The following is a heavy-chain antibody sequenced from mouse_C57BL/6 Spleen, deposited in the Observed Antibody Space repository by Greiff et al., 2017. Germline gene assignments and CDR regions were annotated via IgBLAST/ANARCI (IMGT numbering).Heavy chain of an antibody. J-gene: IGHJ4*01. V-gene: IGHV2-2*01. CDR2: IWSGGST. Sequence: VQLQESGPGLVQPSQSLSITCTVSGFSLTSSGVHWVRKSPGKGLEWLGVIWSGGSTDYTAAFISRMSISKDNSKSQIVFKMNSLQADDTAIYYCARCYDAMDDWGQGTSVTVSS. CDR3: ARCYDAMDD. CDR1: GFSLTSSG.